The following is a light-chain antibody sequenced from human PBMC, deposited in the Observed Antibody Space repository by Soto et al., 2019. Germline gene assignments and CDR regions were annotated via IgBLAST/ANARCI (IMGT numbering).Light chain of an antibody. CDR1: QGISNN. CDR3: QQLNNYPRALT. J-gene: IGKJ4*01. Sequence: DIQLTQSPSFLSASVGDRVTITCRARQGISNNLAWYQHNPGKPPKLLSYGASTLQSGVPSRFSGSGSGTEFTLTISSLQPEDFATYYCQQLNNYPRALTFGGGTKVEIK. CDR2: GAS. V-gene: IGKV1-9*01.